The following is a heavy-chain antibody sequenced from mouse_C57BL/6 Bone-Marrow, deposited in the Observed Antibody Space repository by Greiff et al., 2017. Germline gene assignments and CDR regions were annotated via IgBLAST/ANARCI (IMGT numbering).Heavy chain of an antibody. CDR3: ARVEFDVSSGDWYFDV. CDR2: IYPREGST. D-gene: IGHD1-1*01. Sequence: VKVVESGPELVKPGASVKLSCKASGYTFTSYDINWVKQRPGQGLEWIGWIYPREGSTKYNEKFKGKATLTVDTSYSTAHMELHSLSSEDSAVYFCARVEFDVSSGDWYFDVWCTGTTVTVSS. J-gene: IGHJ1*03. V-gene: IGHV1-85*01. CDR1: GYTFTSYD.